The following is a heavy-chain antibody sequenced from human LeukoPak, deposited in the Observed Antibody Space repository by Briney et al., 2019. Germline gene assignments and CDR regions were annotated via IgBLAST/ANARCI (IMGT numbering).Heavy chain of an antibody. CDR3: AREGEYSYGSFDY. Sequence: TGGSLRLSCAASGFTFSSYAMSWVRQAPGKGLEWVSAISGSGGSTYYADSVKGRFTISRDNSKNTLYLQMNGLRAEDTAVYYCAREGEYSYGSFDYWGQGTLVTVSS. CDR1: GFTFSSYA. D-gene: IGHD5-18*01. V-gene: IGHV3-23*01. CDR2: ISGSGGST. J-gene: IGHJ4*02.